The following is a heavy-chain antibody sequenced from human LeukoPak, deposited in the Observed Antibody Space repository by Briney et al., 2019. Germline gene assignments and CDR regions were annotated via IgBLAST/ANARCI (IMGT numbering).Heavy chain of an antibody. D-gene: IGHD6-13*01. CDR1: GFTFDDYA. V-gene: IGHV3-43*02. J-gene: IGHJ4*02. CDR3: AKVGSGKYSSSWLDY. Sequence: GGSLRLSCAASGFTFDDYAMHWVRQAPGKGLEWASLISGDGGSTYYADSVKGRFTISRDNSKNSLYLQMNSLRTEDTALYYCAKVGSGKYSSSWLDYWGQGTLVTVSS. CDR2: ISGDGGST.